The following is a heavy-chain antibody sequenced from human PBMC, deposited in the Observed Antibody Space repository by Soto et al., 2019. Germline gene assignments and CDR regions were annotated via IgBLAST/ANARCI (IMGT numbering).Heavy chain of an antibody. CDR3: ATSPYGYYYGMDV. CDR2: IYYSGST. CDR1: GGSISSSRYY. J-gene: IGHJ6*02. V-gene: IGHV4-39*01. D-gene: IGHD3-16*01. Sequence: PSETLSLTCTVSGGSISSSRYYWGWIRQPPGKGLEWIGSIYYSGSTYYNPSLKSRVTISVDTSKNQFSLKLSSVTAADTAVYYCATSPYGYYYGMDVWGQGTTVTVSS.